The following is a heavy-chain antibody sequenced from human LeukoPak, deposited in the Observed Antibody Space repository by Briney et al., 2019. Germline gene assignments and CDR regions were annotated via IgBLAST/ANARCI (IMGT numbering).Heavy chain of an antibody. CDR2: IRSDGGNK. CDR1: GFAFSTYG. V-gene: IGHV3-30*02. Sequence: GGSLRLSCAASGFAFSTYGMDWVRQAPGKGLEWVAYIRSDGGNKNYADSVKGRFTISKDNSKNTLYLLMNSLRTEDTAVYYCVKPAVGIAGNYFDHWGQGTLVTVSS. D-gene: IGHD6-19*01. CDR3: VKPAVGIAGNYFDH. J-gene: IGHJ4*02.